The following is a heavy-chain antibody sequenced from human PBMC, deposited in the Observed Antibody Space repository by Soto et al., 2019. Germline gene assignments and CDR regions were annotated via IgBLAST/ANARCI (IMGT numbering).Heavy chain of an antibody. CDR3: ASAPRGYFHYYYGMDV. Sequence: SVEVSCKSSGGTFSSYSISWGRQAPGQGLEWMGGIIPIFGTANYAQKFQGRVTITADKSTSTAYMELSSLRSEDTAVYYCASAPRGYFHYYYGMDVWGQGTTVTVSS. V-gene: IGHV1-69*06. D-gene: IGHD3-10*01. CDR1: GGTFSSYS. J-gene: IGHJ6*02. CDR2: IIPIFGTA.